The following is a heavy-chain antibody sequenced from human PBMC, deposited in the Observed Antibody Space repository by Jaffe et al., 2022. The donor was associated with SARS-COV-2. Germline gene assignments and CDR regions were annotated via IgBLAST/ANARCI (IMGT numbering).Heavy chain of an antibody. V-gene: IGHV4-39*01. CDR3: ARLLGAYYYDSSELFDY. J-gene: IGHJ4*02. Sequence: QLQLQESGPGLVKPSETLSLTCTVSGGSISSSSYYWGWIRQPPGKGLEWIGSIYYSGSTYYNPSLKSRVTISVDTSKNQFSLKLSSVTAADTAVYYCARLLGAYYYDSSELFDYWGQGTLVTVSS. CDR1: GGSISSSSYY. CDR2: IYYSGST. D-gene: IGHD3-22*01.